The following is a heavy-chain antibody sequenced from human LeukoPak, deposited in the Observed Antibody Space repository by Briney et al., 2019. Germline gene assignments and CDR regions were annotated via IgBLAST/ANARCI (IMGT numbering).Heavy chain of an antibody. CDR1: GFTFSNYA. V-gene: IGHV3-23*01. CDR2: ISGSGGST. J-gene: IGHJ4*02. CDR3: AKDHYDSSGYYDFDY. D-gene: IGHD3-22*01. Sequence: GGSLRLSCAASGFTFSNYAMNWVRQAPGKGLEWVSAISGSGGSTYYADSVKGRFTISRDNSKNTLYLQMNSLRAEDTAVYYCAKDHYDSSGYYDFDYWGQGTLVTVSS.